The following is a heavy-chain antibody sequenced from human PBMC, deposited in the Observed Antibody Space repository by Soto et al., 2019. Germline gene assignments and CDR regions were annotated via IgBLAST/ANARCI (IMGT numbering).Heavy chain of an antibody. CDR3: ARDRFMDDYYYYGMDV. D-gene: IGHD3-10*01. J-gene: IGHJ6*02. V-gene: IGHV4-31*02. CDR1: GGSISSGGYY. Sequence: SETLSLTCTVSGGSISSGGYYWSWIRQHPGKGLEWIGYIYYSGSTYYNPSLKSPVTISVDTSKNQFSLKLSSVTAADTAVYYCARDRFMDDYYYYGMDVWGQGTTVTVSS. CDR2: IYYSGST.